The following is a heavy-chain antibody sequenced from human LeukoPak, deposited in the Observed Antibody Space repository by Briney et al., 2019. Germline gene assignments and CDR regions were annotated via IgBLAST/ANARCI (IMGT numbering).Heavy chain of an antibody. CDR2: ISTSSSYI. CDR1: GFTVSSNY. Sequence: GGSLRLSCAASGFTVSSNYMSWVRQAPGKGLEWVSSISTSSSYIYYTDSVKGRFTISRDNAKNSLYLQMSSLRAEDTAAYYCARDVYDSSGYYWGWGQGTLVTVSS. D-gene: IGHD3-22*01. V-gene: IGHV3-21*06. J-gene: IGHJ4*02. CDR3: ARDVYDSSGYYWG.